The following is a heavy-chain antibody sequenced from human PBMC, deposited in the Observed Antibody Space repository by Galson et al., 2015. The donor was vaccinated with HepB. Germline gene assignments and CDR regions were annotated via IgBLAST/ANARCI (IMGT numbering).Heavy chain of an antibody. CDR1: GYTLTELS. V-gene: IGHV1-24*01. Sequence: SVKVSCKVSGYTLTELSMHWVRQAPGKGLEWMGGFDPEDGETIYAQKFQGRVTMTEDTSTDTAYMELSSLRSEDTAVYYCATDSTGRDSYAFDIWGQGTMVTVSS. CDR3: ATDSTGRDSYAFDI. D-gene: IGHD2-21*02. CDR2: FDPEDGET. J-gene: IGHJ3*02.